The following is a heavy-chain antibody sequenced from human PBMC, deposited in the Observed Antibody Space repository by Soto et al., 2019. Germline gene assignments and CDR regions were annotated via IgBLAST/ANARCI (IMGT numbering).Heavy chain of an antibody. CDR2: ISSSGSTI. V-gene: IGHV3-48*03. CDR3: ASINWYFDL. J-gene: IGHJ2*01. CDR1: GFTFSSYE. Sequence: GGSLRLSCAASGFTFSSYEMNWVRQAPVKGLEWVSYISSSGSTIYYADSVKGRFTISRDNAKNSLYLQMNSLRAEDTAVYYCASINWYFDLWGRGTLVTVSS. D-gene: IGHD1-20*01.